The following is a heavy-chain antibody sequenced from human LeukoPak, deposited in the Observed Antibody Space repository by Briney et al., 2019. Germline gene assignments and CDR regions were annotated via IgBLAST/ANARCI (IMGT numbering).Heavy chain of an antibody. J-gene: IGHJ4*02. CDR3: ATDKETQLALDY. D-gene: IGHD3-3*02. Sequence: VQVSCQVSGYTVIELSMHWVRQAPGEGLEWMGGFDPKKGEAVYSQKFQGRVTMTEDTSTDIAYMELSSLRSEDTAVYYCATDKETQLALDYWGQGTLVTVSS. V-gene: IGHV1-24*01. CDR1: GYTVIELS. CDR2: FDPKKGEA.